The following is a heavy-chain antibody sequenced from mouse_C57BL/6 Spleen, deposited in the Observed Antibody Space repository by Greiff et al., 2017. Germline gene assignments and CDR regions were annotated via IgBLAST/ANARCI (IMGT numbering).Heavy chain of an antibody. CDR3: ARQNYGTLYFDV. CDR2: ISNGGGST. Sequence: EVMLVESGGGLVQPGGSLKLSCAASGFTFSDYYMYWVRQTPEKRLEWVAYISNGGGSTYYPDTVKGRFTISRDNAKNTLYLQMSRLKSEDTAMYYCARQNYGTLYFDVWGTGTTVTVSS. CDR1: GFTFSDYY. V-gene: IGHV5-12*01. J-gene: IGHJ1*03. D-gene: IGHD1-1*01.